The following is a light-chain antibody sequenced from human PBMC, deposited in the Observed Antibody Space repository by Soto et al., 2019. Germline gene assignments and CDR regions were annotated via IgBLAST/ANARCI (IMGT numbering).Light chain of an antibody. CDR3: QQYGISRT. CDR1: QSVSSSY. CDR2: GAS. V-gene: IGKV3-20*01. Sequence: EIVFTHSPGTLSLSPGERATLSCRASQSVSSSYLAWYQQKPGQAPRLLIYGASSRATGIPDRFSGSGSGTDFTLTISRLEPEDFAVYYSQQYGISRTFGQGTKVDNK. J-gene: IGKJ1*01.